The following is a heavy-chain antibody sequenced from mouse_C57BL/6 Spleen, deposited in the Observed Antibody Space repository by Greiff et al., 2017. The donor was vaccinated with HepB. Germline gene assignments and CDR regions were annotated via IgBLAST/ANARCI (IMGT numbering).Heavy chain of an antibody. V-gene: IGHV3-6*01. J-gene: IGHJ1*01. CDR1: GYSITSGYY. CDR2: ISYDGSN. Sequence: EVQLQESGPGLVKPSQSLSLTCSVTGYSITSGYYWNWIRQFPGNKLEWMGYISYDGSNNYNPSIKKRISITRDTSKNQFFLKLNSVTTEDTATCYCAVYYDYDGVRVWGPGTTVTVSS. CDR3: AVYYDYDGVRV. D-gene: IGHD2-4*01.